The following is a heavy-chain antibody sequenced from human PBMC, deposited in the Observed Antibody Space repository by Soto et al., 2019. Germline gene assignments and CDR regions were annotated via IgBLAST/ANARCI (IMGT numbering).Heavy chain of an antibody. D-gene: IGHD6-13*01. Sequence: QVQLVESGGGVVQPGRSLRLSCAASGFTFSSYGMPWVRQAPGKGLEWVAVISYDGSNKYYADSVKGRFTISRDNSKNPRHLQMNSLRAEDTAEYYCAKGGHSSSWYQAWYRMDVWGQGTTVTVSS. CDR1: GFTFSSYG. CDR2: ISYDGSNK. V-gene: IGHV3-30*18. J-gene: IGHJ6*02. CDR3: AKGGHSSSWYQAWYRMDV.